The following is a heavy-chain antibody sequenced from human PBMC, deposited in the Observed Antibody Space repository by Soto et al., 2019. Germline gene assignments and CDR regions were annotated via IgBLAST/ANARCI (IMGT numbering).Heavy chain of an antibody. Sequence: QVPLVESGGDLVKRGGSLRLSCAASGYTFSDYYMSWIRQAPGKGLEWISYIDTSSTKIYYADSVKGRFTISRDNAKNSLYLEMNSLRHADTAVYYCASHYDMWSGYLSPVDYRGQGTLVTVSS. CDR3: ASHYDMWSGYLSPVDY. V-gene: IGHV3-11*01. CDR2: IDTSSTKI. CDR1: GYTFSDYY. J-gene: IGHJ4*02. D-gene: IGHD3-3*01.